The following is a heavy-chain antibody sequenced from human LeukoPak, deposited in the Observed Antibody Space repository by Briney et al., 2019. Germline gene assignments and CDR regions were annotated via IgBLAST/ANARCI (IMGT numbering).Heavy chain of an antibody. CDR1: GYTFTSYY. Sequence: ASVKVSCKASGYTFTSYYIHWVRQAPGQGPEWMGIIYPSGGSTTYAQKFQGRVTMTRDTSTSTVYMELSSLRSEDTAVYYCARDLPLESSGFYYAYWGQGALVTVSS. CDR3: ARDLPLESSGFYYAY. J-gene: IGHJ4*02. CDR2: IYPSGGST. D-gene: IGHD3-22*01. V-gene: IGHV1-46*01.